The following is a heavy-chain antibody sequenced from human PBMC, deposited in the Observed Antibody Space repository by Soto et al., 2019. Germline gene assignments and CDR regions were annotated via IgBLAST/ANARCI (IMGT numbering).Heavy chain of an antibody. CDR2: IIPVFGTT. D-gene: IGHD1-1*01. Sequence: QVQLVQSGAEVKKPGSSVKVSCKASGGTFSKCSISWLRQAPGQGLEWMGGIIPVFGTTYYEEKFQGSVTIIADGSTSTAYMELSSVRSADTAVYYCATSSPYIFRGTRAGNHYYYAMDVWGQGTTVTVSS. J-gene: IGHJ6*02. V-gene: IGHV1-69*01. CDR1: GGTFSKCS. CDR3: ATSSPYIFRGTRAGNHYYYAMDV.